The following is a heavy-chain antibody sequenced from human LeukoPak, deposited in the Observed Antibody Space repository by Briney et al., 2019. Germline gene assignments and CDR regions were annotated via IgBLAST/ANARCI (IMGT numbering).Heavy chain of an antibody. CDR3: ARTWGSSPYYFDY. J-gene: IGHJ4*02. Sequence: SETLSLTCTVSGGSISSYYWSWIRQPPGKGLEWIGYIYYSGSTNYNPSLKSRVTISVDTSKNQFSLKLSSVTAADTAVYYCARTWGSSPYYFDYWGQGTLVTVSS. V-gene: IGHV4-59*12. CDR1: GGSISSYY. D-gene: IGHD3-16*01. CDR2: IYYSGST.